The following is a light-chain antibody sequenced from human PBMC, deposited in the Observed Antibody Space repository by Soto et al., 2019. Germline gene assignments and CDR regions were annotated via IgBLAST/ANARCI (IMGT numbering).Light chain of an antibody. CDR1: YSNIGSNF. Sequence: QSVLTQPPSVSAAAGQKVTISCSGSYSNIGSNFVSWYQHFPGSAPRLLIYDNSQRPSGIPGRFSGSKSGSSATLGITGLQTGDEADYYCGTWDSSLSVVLFGGGTKLTVL. CDR3: GTWDSSLSVVL. V-gene: IGLV1-51*01. J-gene: IGLJ2*01. CDR2: DNS.